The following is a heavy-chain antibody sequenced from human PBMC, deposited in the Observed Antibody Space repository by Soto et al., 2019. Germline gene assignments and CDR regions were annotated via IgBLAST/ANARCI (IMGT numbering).Heavy chain of an antibody. CDR1: GFTSGFTFSSYA. CDR3: AKVRFRRWYFDS. V-gene: IGHV3-23*01. D-gene: IGHD6-25*01. J-gene: IGHJ4*02. Sequence: GESLKISCAASGFTSGFTFSSYAMGWVRQAPGKGLEWVSTIRVDGDATYYSDSVRARFTISRDNSNNTLFLQMKSLGAEDTAIYYCAKVRFRRWYFDSWGQGTVVTVSS. CDR2: IRVDGDAT.